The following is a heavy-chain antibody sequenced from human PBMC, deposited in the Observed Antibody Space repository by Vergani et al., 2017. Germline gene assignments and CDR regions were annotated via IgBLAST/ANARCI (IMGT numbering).Heavy chain of an antibody. J-gene: IGHJ4*02. CDR2: IYPADDDT. CDR3: ARHTTYTDS. D-gene: IGHD1-1*01. Sequence: EVELVQSGPEMRKPGESLKISCKGSEYSFGNYWIGCVRQMPGQGLEWMGIIYPADDDTRYRPSFQGKVTISADKSISTAFLQWDSLKASDTALYYCARHTTYTDSWGQGTLVTVSS. V-gene: IGHV5-51*01. CDR1: EYSFGNYW.